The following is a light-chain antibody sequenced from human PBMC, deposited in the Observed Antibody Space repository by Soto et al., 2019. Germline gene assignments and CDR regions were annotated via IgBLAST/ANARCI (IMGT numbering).Light chain of an antibody. CDR2: GNS. CDR1: SSNIGAGYD. V-gene: IGLV1-40*01. Sequence: QSVLTQPPSVSGAPGQRVTISCTGSSSNIGAGYDVHWYQQLPGTAPKLLIYGNSNRPSGVPDRFSGSKSGTSASRAITGLQDEDEADYYCQSYDSSLSGWVFGGGTKLTVL. J-gene: IGLJ3*02. CDR3: QSYDSSLSGWV.